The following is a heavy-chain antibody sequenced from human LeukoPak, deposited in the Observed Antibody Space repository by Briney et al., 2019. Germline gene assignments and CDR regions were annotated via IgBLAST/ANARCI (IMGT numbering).Heavy chain of an antibody. D-gene: IGHD3-10*01. V-gene: IGHV3-30-3*01. CDR1: GFTFSSYA. J-gene: IGHJ6*02. CDR3: AGDRGELLSTHYYYYGMGV. CDR2: ISYDGSNK. Sequence: GGSLRLSCAASGFTFSSYAMHWVRQAPGKGLEWVAVISYDGSNKYYADSVKGRFTISRDNSKNTLYLQMNSLRAEDTAVYYCAGDRGELLSTHYYYYGMGVWGQGTTVTVSS.